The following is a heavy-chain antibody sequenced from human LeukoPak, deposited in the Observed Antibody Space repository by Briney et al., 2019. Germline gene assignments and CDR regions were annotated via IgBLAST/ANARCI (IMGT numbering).Heavy chain of an antibody. Sequence: SETLSLTCTVSGASISSGEYYWSWIRQPAGKGLEWIGRIYTSGSTNYNPSLKSRVTISVDTSKNQFSLKLSSVTAADTAVYYCARDFACTNGVCPNWFDPWGQGTLVTVSS. D-gene: IGHD2-8*01. J-gene: IGHJ5*02. CDR1: GASISSGEYY. CDR3: ARDFACTNGVCPNWFDP. CDR2: IYTSGST. V-gene: IGHV4-61*02.